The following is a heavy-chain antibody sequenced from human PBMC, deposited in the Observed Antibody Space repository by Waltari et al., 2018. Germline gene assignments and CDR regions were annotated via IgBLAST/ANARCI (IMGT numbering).Heavy chain of an antibody. CDR1: GGSFSGYS. Sequence: QVQLQQWGAGLLKPSETLSLTCAVYGGSFSGYSWSWIRQPPGKGLEWIGEINHSGSTNYNPSLKSRVTISVDTSKNQFSLKLSSVTAADTAVYYCARGRGVAGYYYYYYMDVWGKGTTVTVSS. D-gene: IGHD6-19*01. J-gene: IGHJ6*03. CDR2: INHSGST. V-gene: IGHV4-34*01. CDR3: ARGRGVAGYYYYYYMDV.